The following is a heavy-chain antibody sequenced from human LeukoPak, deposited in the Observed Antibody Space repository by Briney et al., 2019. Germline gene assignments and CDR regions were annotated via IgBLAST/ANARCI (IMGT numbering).Heavy chain of an antibody. V-gene: IGHV4-4*07. J-gene: IGHJ4*02. CDR2: IYTTGTTNYNP. D-gene: IGHD4-23*01. Sequence: SETLSLTCTVSGGSISSYYWSWIRQPAGKGLEWIGRIYTTGTTNYNPNYNPSLKSRVTMSVDTSKNQFSLKLSSVTAADTAVYYCARDRYGGNSGEFDYWGQGTLVTVSS. CDR1: GGSISSYY. CDR3: ARDRYGGNSGEFDY.